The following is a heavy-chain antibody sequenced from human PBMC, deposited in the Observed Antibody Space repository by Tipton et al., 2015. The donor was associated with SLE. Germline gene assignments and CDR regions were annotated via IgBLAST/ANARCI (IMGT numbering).Heavy chain of an antibody. D-gene: IGHD1-14*01. Sequence: SLRLSCAASGFTFRSYWMHWVRQAPGKGLVWVSGINSDGSSTSYVDSVNGRFTISRDNSKNSVFLQMSSLRAEDTAIYYCASLNLRNAFDMWGQGTLVSISS. CDR1: GFTFRSYW. J-gene: IGHJ3*02. V-gene: IGHV3-74*01. CDR2: INSDGSST. CDR3: ASLNLRNAFDM.